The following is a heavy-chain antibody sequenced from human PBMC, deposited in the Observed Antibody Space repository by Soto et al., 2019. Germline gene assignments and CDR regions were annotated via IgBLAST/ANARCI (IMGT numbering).Heavy chain of an antibody. Sequence: SSETLSLTCIVSGESISSSSYYWGWIRQPPGKGLEWIGSIYYSGRTYYNPSFKSRVTISIDTSKNQFSLKLSSVTATDTAVYYCARQLTTVVTQAYFDHWGQGALVTVSS. CDR1: GESISSSSYY. J-gene: IGHJ4*02. V-gene: IGHV4-39*01. CDR2: IYYSGRT. D-gene: IGHD2-21*02. CDR3: ARQLTTVVTQAYFDH.